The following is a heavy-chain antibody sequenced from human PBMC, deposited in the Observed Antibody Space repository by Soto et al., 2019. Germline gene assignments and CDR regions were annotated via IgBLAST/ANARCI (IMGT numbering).Heavy chain of an antibody. CDR2: INPSGGST. CDR1: GYTFTSYG. V-gene: IGHV1-46*01. Sequence: ASVKVSCKASGYTFTSYGISWVRQAPGQGLEWMGIINPSGGSTSYAQKFQGRVTMTRDTSTSTVYMELSSLRSEDTAVYYCARGGIVDLDYYYGMDVWGQGTTVTVSS. D-gene: IGHD1-26*01. CDR3: ARGGIVDLDYYYGMDV. J-gene: IGHJ6*02.